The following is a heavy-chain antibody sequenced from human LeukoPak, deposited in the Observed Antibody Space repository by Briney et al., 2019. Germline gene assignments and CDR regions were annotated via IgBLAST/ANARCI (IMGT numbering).Heavy chain of an antibody. J-gene: IGHJ6*02. Sequence: ASVKVSCKASGYTFTSYGISWVRQAPGQGLEWMGWISAYNGNTNYAQKLQGRVTMTTDTSTSTAYMELRSLRSDDTAVYYCARFLAPPVGLLLWFGSRDDYYGMDVWGQGTTVTVSS. D-gene: IGHD3-10*01. V-gene: IGHV1-18*01. CDR1: GYTFTSYG. CDR3: ARFLAPPVGLLLWFGSRDDYYGMDV. CDR2: ISAYNGNT.